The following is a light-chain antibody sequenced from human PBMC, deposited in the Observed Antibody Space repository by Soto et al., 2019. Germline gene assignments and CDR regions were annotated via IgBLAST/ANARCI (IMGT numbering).Light chain of an antibody. Sequence: DIPMTQSPSILSASVGDRVTISCRASQSISTWLAWFQQIPGKAPNLLIYKASNLQSGVPSRFSGSGSGTDFTLTISSLQPDDFATYYCQQYHSYPWTFGQGPRVDVK. CDR1: QSISTW. CDR2: KAS. V-gene: IGKV1-5*03. J-gene: IGKJ1*01. CDR3: QQYHSYPWT.